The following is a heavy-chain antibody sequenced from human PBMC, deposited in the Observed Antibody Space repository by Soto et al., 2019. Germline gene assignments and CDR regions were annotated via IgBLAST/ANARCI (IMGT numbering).Heavy chain of an antibody. CDR2: ISSSSSTI. Sequence: GGSLRLSCAASGFTFSTYSINWVRQAPGKGLEWVSYISSSSSTIYYADSVKGRFTISRDNAKNSLYLQMNSLRAEDTAVYYCARHPERIAQIGWFDPWGQGTLVPVSS. CDR1: GFTFSTYS. J-gene: IGHJ5*02. CDR3: ARHPERIAQIGWFDP. D-gene: IGHD6-13*01. V-gene: IGHV3-48*01.